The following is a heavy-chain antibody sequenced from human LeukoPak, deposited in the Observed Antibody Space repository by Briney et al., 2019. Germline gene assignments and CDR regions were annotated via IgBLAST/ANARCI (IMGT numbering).Heavy chain of an antibody. Sequence: GGSLRLSCAASGFTFSSYAMNWVRQAPGKGLEWVSSSSGSGGSTYYADSVKGRFTISRYNSKNTLYLQMNSLRAEDTAVDYCAKGVRLQPNIFDYWGQGTLVAVSS. CDR2: SSGSGGST. D-gene: IGHD5-24*01. CDR1: GFTFSSYA. J-gene: IGHJ4*02. CDR3: AKGVRLQPNIFDY. V-gene: IGHV3-23*01.